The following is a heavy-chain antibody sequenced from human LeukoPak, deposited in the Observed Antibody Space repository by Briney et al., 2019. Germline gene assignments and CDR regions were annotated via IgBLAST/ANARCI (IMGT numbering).Heavy chain of an antibody. J-gene: IGHJ5*02. V-gene: IGHV4-34*01. CDR2: INHSGST. Sequence: SETLSLTCTVSGGSISSYYWSWIRQPPGKGLEWIGEINHSGSTNYNPSLKSRVTISVDTSKNQFSLKLSSVTAADTAVYYCARQRVVPAASPLYNWFDPWGQGTLVTVSS. CDR3: ARQRVVPAASPLYNWFDP. CDR1: GGSISSYY. D-gene: IGHD2-2*01.